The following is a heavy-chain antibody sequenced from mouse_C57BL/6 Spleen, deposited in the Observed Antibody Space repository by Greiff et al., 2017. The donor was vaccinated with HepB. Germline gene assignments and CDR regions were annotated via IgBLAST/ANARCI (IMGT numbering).Heavy chain of an antibody. J-gene: IGHJ2*01. D-gene: IGHD1-1*01. CDR1: GFTFSSYA. V-gene: IGHV5-9-1*02. CDR2: ISRGGDYI. Sequence: DVKLVESGEGLVKPGGSLKLSCAASGFTFSSYAMSWVRQTPEKRLEWVAYISRGGDYIYYADTVKGRFTISRDNARNTRYLQMSSLKSEDTAMYYCTSAPYYYGSSHDYFDYWGQGTTLTVSS. CDR3: TSAPYYYGSSHDYFDY.